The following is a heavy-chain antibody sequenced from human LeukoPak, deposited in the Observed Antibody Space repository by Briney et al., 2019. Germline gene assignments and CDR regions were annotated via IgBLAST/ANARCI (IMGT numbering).Heavy chain of an antibody. CDR1: GFTFSSYA. J-gene: IGHJ4*02. V-gene: IGHV3-23*01. CDR3: AKVATTWTIDY. CDR2: ISVSSANT. Sequence: PGGSLRLSXAASGFTFSSYAMDWVRQAPGKGLEWVSRISVSSANTYYIDSVKGRFTVSRDNSKNTLYLQMNSLRAEDTAEYYCAKVATTWTIDYWGQGTLVTVSS. D-gene: IGHD3/OR15-3a*01.